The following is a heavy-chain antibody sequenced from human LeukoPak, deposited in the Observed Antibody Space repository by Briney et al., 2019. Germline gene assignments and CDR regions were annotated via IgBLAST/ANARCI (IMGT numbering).Heavy chain of an antibody. CDR3: ARRNREYCYDKEFDY. CDR1: GYSFTSYW. Sequence: GESLKISCKGSGYSFTSYWIGCVRQLLGKGLEGRGSIYPGDSDTRYSPSFQGQVTISADKSISTAYLQWSSLKASDTAMYYCARRNREYCYDKEFDYWGQGTLVSVSS. CDR2: IYPGDSDT. J-gene: IGHJ4*02. V-gene: IGHV5-51*01. D-gene: IGHD3-22*01.